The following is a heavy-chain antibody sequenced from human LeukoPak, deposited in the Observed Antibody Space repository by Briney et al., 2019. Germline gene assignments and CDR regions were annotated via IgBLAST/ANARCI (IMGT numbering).Heavy chain of an antibody. CDR1: GGSISSSSYY. V-gene: IGHV4-39*07. CDR2: IYYSGST. J-gene: IGHJ1*01. D-gene: IGHD3-22*01. CDR3: ARKSYDSSGYGYFQH. Sequence: SETLSLTCTVSGGSISSSSYYWGWIRQPPGKGLEWIGSIYYSGSTNYNPSLKSRVTISVDTSKNQFSLTLSSVTAADTAVYYCARKSYDSSGYGYFQHWGQGTLVTVSS.